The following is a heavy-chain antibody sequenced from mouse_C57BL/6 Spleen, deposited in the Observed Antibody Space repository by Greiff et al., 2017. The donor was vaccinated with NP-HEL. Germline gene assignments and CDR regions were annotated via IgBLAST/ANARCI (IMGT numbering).Heavy chain of an antibody. D-gene: IGHD2-4*01. V-gene: IGHV1-20*01. CDR2: INPYNGDT. J-gene: IGHJ4*01. CDR3: ARSRYDYDYAMDY. CDR1: GYSFTGYF. Sequence: EVRVVESGPELVKPGDSVKISCKASGYSFTGYFMNWVMQSHGKSLEWIGRINPYNGDTFYNQKFKGKATLTVDKSSSTAHMELRSLTSEDSAVYYCARSRYDYDYAMDYWGQGTSVTVSS.